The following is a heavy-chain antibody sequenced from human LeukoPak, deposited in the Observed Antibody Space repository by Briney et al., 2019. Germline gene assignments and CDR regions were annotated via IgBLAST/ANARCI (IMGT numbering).Heavy chain of an antibody. Sequence: SETLSLTCTVSGGSISSYYWRWIRQPPGKGLEWIGYIYYSGSTNYNPSLKGRVTISVDTSKNQFSLKLSSVTAADTAVYHCARGSIREDAFDIWGQGTMVTVSS. D-gene: IGHD2/OR15-2a*01. J-gene: IGHJ3*02. CDR3: ARGSIREDAFDI. CDR2: IYYSGST. V-gene: IGHV4-59*01. CDR1: GGSISSYY.